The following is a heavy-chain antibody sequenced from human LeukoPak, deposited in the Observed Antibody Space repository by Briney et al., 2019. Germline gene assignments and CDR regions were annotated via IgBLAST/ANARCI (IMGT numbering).Heavy chain of an antibody. Sequence: GGSLRLSCAASGFTFSSYGMHWVRQAPGKGLEWVAFIRYDGSNKYYADSVKGRFTISRDNSKNTLYLQMNSLRAEDTAAYFRARVYLERLTAGYFDHWGQGTQVTVSP. CDR1: GFTFSSYG. D-gene: IGHD2-8*01. CDR3: ARVYLERLTAGYFDH. CDR2: IRYDGSNK. J-gene: IGHJ4*02. V-gene: IGHV3-30*02.